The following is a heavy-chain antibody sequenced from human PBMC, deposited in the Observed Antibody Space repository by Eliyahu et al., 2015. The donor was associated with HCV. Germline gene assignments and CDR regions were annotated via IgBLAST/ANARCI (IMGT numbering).Heavy chain of an antibody. CDR1: GGSISSYY. J-gene: IGHJ4*02. CDR3: ARDGDLRIIDY. CDR2: IYYSGST. Sequence: QVQLQESGPGLXKPSETLSLTCTVPGGSISSYYWSWIRQPPGKGLEWIGYIYYSGSTNYNPSLKSRVTISVDTSKNQFSLKLSSVTAADTAVYYCARDGDLRIIDYWGQGTLVTVSS. V-gene: IGHV4-59*01. D-gene: IGHD2-21*02.